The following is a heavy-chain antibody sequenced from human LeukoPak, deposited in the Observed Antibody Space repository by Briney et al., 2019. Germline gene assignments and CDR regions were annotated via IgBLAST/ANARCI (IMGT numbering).Heavy chain of an antibody. Sequence: PSQTLSLTCTVSGGSISSGGYYWSWIRQHPGKGLEWIGYIHYSGSTYYNPSLKSRVTISVDTSKNQFSLKLSSVTAADTAVYYCARIPAYYDFWSGHYGMDVWGQGTTVTVSS. CDR3: ARIPAYYDFWSGHYGMDV. CDR2: IHYSGST. V-gene: IGHV4-31*03. D-gene: IGHD3-3*01. J-gene: IGHJ6*02. CDR1: GGSISSGGYY.